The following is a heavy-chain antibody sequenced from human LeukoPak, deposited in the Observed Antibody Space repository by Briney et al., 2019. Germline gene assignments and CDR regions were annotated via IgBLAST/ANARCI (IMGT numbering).Heavy chain of an antibody. V-gene: IGHV1-18*01. CDR3: ARGYTHRMYYSEGGDAFDI. Sequence: ASVKVSCKASGYIFTNYGISWVRQAPGQGLEWMGWMSTYNSYTRYAQKFQGRVSMTTDTSTSTAYMELRSLRSDDTAVYYCARGYTHRMYYSEGGDAFDIWGQGTMVTVSS. CDR1: GYIFTNYG. CDR2: MSTYNSYT. J-gene: IGHJ3*02. D-gene: IGHD3-22*01.